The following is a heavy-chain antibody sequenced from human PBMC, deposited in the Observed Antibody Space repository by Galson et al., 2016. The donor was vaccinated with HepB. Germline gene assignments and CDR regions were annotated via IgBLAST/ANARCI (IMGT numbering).Heavy chain of an antibody. Sequence: SLRLSCAASGFSFRTSWMSWVRQAPGKGLEWVANIKHDGSVKQYVDSLKGRFTISRDNAKNLLYLQMNSLRAEDTAVYYCARDPKEDYSYDLGSYWGQGTLVTVSS. V-gene: IGHV3-7*03. J-gene: IGHJ4*02. D-gene: IGHD5-18*01. CDR2: IKHDGSVK. CDR3: ARDPKEDYSYDLGSY. CDR1: GFSFRTSW.